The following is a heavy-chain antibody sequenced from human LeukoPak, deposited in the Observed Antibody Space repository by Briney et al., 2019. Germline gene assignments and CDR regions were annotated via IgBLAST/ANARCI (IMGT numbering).Heavy chain of an antibody. Sequence: SETLSLTCTVSGGSISSSRYYWRWIRQPPGKGLEWIGSIYYSGSTYYNPSLKSRVTISVDTSKNQFSLKLSSVTAADTAVYYCARPGYSYGYPVWFDPWGQGTLVTVSS. CDR2: IYYSGST. CDR3: ARPGYSYGYPVWFDP. J-gene: IGHJ5*02. CDR1: GGSISSSRYY. D-gene: IGHD5-18*01. V-gene: IGHV4-39*01.